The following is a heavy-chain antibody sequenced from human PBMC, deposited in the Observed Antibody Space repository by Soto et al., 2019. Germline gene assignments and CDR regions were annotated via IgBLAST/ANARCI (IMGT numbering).Heavy chain of an antibody. CDR3: ERDRSRQWLVNYDY. V-gene: IGHV1-18*04. Sequence: XSVKVSCKASVYTFTSYGISWVRQAPGQGLEWMGWISAYNGNTNYAQKLQGRVTMTTDTSTSTAYMELRSLRSDDTAVYYCERDRSRQWLVNYDYWGQGTLVTVSS. J-gene: IGHJ4*02. CDR2: ISAYNGNT. CDR1: VYTFTSYG. D-gene: IGHD6-19*01.